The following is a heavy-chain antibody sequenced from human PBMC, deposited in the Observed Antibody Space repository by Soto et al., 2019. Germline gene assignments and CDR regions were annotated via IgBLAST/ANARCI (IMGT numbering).Heavy chain of an antibody. Sequence: PSETLSLTCTVSGVSFSSYYWNWIRQPPGKGLEWIAYIYYSGSTNYNPSLRSRVTISVDTSKNQFSLKLTSVTAADTAVYYCARDLWNRGYGDYFDSWGQGTLVTVSS. CDR1: GVSFSSYY. CDR2: IYYSGST. V-gene: IGHV4-59*01. D-gene: IGHD4-17*01. J-gene: IGHJ4*02. CDR3: ARDLWNRGYGDYFDS.